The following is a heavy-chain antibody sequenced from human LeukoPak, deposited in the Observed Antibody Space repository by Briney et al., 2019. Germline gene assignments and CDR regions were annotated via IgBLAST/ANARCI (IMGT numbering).Heavy chain of an antibody. CDR1: GFTFSSYA. V-gene: IGHV3-23*01. Sequence: GGSLRLSCAASGFTFSSYAMSWVRQAPGKGLEWVSAISGGGGSTYYADSVKGRFTISRDNSKNTLYLQMNSLRAEDTAVYYCANGITMVRGGFDYWGQGTLVTVSS. CDR2: ISGGGGST. CDR3: ANGITMVRGGFDY. J-gene: IGHJ4*02. D-gene: IGHD3-10*01.